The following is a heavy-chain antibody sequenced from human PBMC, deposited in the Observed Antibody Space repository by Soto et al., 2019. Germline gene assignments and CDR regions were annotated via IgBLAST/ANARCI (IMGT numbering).Heavy chain of an antibody. Sequence: ASVKVSFKASGYTFTGYYMHWVRQAPGQGLEWMGWINPNSGGTNYAQKFQGWVTMTRDTSISTAYMELSRLRSDDTAVYYCARGALVYGIYYYYGMDVWGQGTTVTVSS. CDR3: ARGALVYGIYYYYGMDV. CDR1: GYTFTGYY. D-gene: IGHD2-2*02. V-gene: IGHV1-2*04. J-gene: IGHJ6*02. CDR2: INPNSGGT.